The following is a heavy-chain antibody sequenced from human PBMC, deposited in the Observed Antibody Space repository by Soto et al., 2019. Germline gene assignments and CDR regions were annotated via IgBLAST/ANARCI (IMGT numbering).Heavy chain of an antibody. V-gene: IGHV3-33*06. CDR2: IWYDGSNK. CDR1: GFTFNTYA. J-gene: IGHJ6*02. CDR3: AKGRSYYYYYGVDV. Sequence: GGSLRLSCAASGFTFNTYAMYWVRQTPGKGLEWVAEIWYDGSNKYYADSVKGRFTISRDNSKSTLYLQMNSLRAEDTALYYCAKGRSYYYYYGVDVWGQGTTVTVSS.